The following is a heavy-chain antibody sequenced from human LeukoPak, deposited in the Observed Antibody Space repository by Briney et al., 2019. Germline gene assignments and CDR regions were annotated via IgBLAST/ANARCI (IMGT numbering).Heavy chain of an antibody. J-gene: IGHJ4*02. CDR2: IRSKTFGGTT. V-gene: IGHV3-49*03. Sequence: GGSLRPSCTSSGFTFGTYAVSWFRQAPGKGLEWVAFIRSKTFGGTTEYAASVEGRFTISRDDSKSIAYLQMNSLKTEDTAVYYCTRYSGRTDYWGQGTLVTVSS. CDR3: TRYSGRTDY. D-gene: IGHD5-18*01. CDR1: GFTFGTYA.